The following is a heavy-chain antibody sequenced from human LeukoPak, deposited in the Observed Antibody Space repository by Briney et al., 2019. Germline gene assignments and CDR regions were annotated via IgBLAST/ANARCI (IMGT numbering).Heavy chain of an antibody. CDR1: GYTFTGYY. CDR3: ARDQDSSGYFYVADAFDI. CDR2: NNPDNGDT. V-gene: IGHV1-2*02. J-gene: IGHJ3*02. D-gene: IGHD3-22*01. Sequence: ASVKVSCKASGYTFTGYYMHWVRQAPGQGLEWMGWNNPDNGDTNYAQKFRGRVTMTRDTSISTVYMELSRLTSDDTAVYYCARDQDSSGYFYVADAFDIWGQGTMVTVSS.